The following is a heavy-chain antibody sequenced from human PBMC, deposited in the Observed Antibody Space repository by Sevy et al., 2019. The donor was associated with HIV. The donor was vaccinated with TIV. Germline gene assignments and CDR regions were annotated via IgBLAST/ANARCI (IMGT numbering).Heavy chain of an antibody. CDR1: GFTFSSYA. J-gene: IGHJ6*02. CDR3: ARDLGYCSSTSCSYYGMDV. CDR2: ISYDGSNK. Sequence: GGSLRLSCATSGFTFSSYAMHWVRQAPGKGLEWVAVISYDGSNKYYADSVKGRFTISRDNSKNTLYLQMNSLRAEDTAVYYCARDLGYCSSTSCSYYGMDVWGQGTTVTVSS. D-gene: IGHD2-2*01. V-gene: IGHV3-30-3*01.